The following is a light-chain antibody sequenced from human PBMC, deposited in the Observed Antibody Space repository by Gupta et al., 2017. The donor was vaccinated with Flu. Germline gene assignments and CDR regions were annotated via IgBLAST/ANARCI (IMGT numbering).Light chain of an antibody. CDR2: GAS. Sequence: LSPGERATLSCGASQTVNNNFLAWYQQKPGRAPRLLISGASKRAAGIPDRFTGSGSGTDFTLTINKVEPEDFAVYFCQQYGNSPPTFGGGTDVDVK. CDR3: QQYGNSPPT. V-gene: IGKV3D-20*01. CDR1: QTVNNNF. J-gene: IGKJ4*01.